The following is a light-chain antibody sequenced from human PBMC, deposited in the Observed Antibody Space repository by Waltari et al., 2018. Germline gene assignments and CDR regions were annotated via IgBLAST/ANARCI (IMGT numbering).Light chain of an antibody. Sequence: SALTQPASVSGAPGQSITISCTGISNGVGGSNYVSWYQQHPGKAPKLIIYDVNNRPSGISYRFSGSKSGDTASLTISGLQPEDEADYYCSSCASTIPLGVFGGGTKLTVL. J-gene: IGLJ3*02. CDR2: DVN. CDR3: SSCASTIPLGV. CDR1: SNGVGGSNY. V-gene: IGLV2-14*01.